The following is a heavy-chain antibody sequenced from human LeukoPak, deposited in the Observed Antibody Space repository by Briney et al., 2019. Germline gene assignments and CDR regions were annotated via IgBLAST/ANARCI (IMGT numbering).Heavy chain of an antibody. D-gene: IGHD1-26*01. J-gene: IGHJ4*02. CDR1: GYAFTDYY. CDR3: ARYDGWELHDY. CDR2: INPHSGGT. V-gene: IGHV1-2*02. Sequence: ASVKLSCKASGYAFTDYYMHWVRQAPGQGLEWMGWINPHSGGTDHAQKFQGRVTMTRDTSISTAYMELSRLRSDDTAVYYCARYDGWELHDYWGQGTLVTVSS.